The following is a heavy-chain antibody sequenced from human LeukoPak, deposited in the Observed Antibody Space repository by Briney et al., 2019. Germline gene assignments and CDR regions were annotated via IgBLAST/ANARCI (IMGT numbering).Heavy chain of an antibody. CDR2: IDSSSATT. Sequence: GGSLRLSCAASGFTFSYYSMTWVRQAPGKGLEWVSYIDSSSATTYYADSVKGRFTISRDNSKNSLYLQMNSLRTEDTALYYCAKDKEAFIAAAGEIFDYWGQGTLVTVSS. CDR3: AKDKEAFIAAAGEIFDY. D-gene: IGHD6-13*01. J-gene: IGHJ4*02. V-gene: IGHV3-48*04. CDR1: GFTFSYYS.